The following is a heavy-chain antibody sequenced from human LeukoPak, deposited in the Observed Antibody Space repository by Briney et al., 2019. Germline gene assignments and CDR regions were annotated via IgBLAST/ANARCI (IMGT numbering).Heavy chain of an antibody. CDR2: IWYDGTNK. V-gene: IGHV3-33*01. CDR3: ARAAYDNSGYLTL. Sequence: PGRSLRLSCVASGFTFSSYGMHWVRQAPGKGLEWVAVIWYDGTNKYYADFVKARFTISRDSSKNTLYLQMNSLRAEDTAVYYCARAAYDNSGYLTLWGQGTLVTVSS. D-gene: IGHD3-22*01. J-gene: IGHJ4*02. CDR1: GFTFSSYG.